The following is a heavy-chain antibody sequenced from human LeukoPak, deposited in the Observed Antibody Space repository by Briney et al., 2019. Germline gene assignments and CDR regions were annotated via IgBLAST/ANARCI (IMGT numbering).Heavy chain of an antibody. J-gene: IGHJ4*02. CDR1: GFTFSSYG. Sequence: PGGSLRLSCAASGFTFSSYGMHCVRQAPGKGLEWVAFIRYDGSNKYYADSVKGRFTISRDNSKNTLYLQMNSLRAEDTAVYYCAKDFGNSFDYWGQGTLVTVSS. CDR3: AKDFGNSFDY. CDR2: IRYDGSNK. D-gene: IGHD4-23*01. V-gene: IGHV3-30*02.